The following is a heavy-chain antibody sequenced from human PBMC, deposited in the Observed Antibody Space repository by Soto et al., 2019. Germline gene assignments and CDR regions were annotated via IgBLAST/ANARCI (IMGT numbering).Heavy chain of an antibody. CDR3: AKDHYYDSSGYTLGLFDY. CDR1: VFTFSSYA. V-gene: IGHV3-23*01. J-gene: IGHJ4*02. D-gene: IGHD3-22*01. CDR2: ISGSGGST. Sequence: PGGSLRLSCAASVFTFSSYAMSWVRQAPGKGLEWVSAISGSGGSTYYADSVKGRFTISRDNSKNTLYLQMNSLRAEDTAVYYCAKDHYYDSSGYTLGLFDYWGQGTLVTVS.